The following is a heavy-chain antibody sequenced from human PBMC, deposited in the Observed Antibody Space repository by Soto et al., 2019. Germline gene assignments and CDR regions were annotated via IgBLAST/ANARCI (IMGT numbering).Heavy chain of an antibody. CDR1: GYSFTSYW. J-gene: IGHJ6*02. Sequence: GESLKISCKGSGYSFTSYWISWVRQMPGKGLEWMGRIDPSDSYTNYSPSFQGHVTISADKSISTAYLQWSSLKASDTAMYYCATYYYDSSGYYYRRYYYGMDVWGQGTTVTVS. D-gene: IGHD3-22*01. CDR2: IDPSDSYT. V-gene: IGHV5-10-1*01. CDR3: ATYYYDSSGYYYRRYYYGMDV.